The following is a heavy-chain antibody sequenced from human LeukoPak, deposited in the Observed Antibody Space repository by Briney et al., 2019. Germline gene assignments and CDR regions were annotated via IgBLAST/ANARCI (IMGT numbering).Heavy chain of an antibody. D-gene: IGHD2-21*01. J-gene: IGHJ4*02. Sequence: SGTLSLTCAVSGGSISSSNWWSWVRPPPGKGLEWIGEIYHSGSTNYNPSLKSRVTISVDKSNNQFSLKLSSVTAADTAVYYCARGDVVVRYFDYWGQGTLVTVSS. CDR2: IYHSGST. CDR3: ARGDVVVRYFDY. CDR1: GGSISSSNW. V-gene: IGHV4-4*02.